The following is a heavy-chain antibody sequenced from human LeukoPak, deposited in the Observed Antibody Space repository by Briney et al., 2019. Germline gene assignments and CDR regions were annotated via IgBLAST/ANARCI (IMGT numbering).Heavy chain of an antibody. CDR2: IYHSGST. D-gene: IGHD6-13*01. Sequence: SETLSLTCAVSGGSISSSNWWSWVRQPPGKGLEWIGEIYHSGSTNYDPSLKSRVTISVDKSKNQFSLKLSSVTAADTAVYYCARVEITAAGTRPFDYWGQGTLVTVSS. CDR1: GGSISSSNW. CDR3: ARVEITAAGTRPFDY. J-gene: IGHJ4*02. V-gene: IGHV4-4*02.